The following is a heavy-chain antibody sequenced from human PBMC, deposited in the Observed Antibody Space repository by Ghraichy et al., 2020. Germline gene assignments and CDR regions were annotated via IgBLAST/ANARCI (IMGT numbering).Heavy chain of an antibody. J-gene: IGHJ3*02. CDR3: ARDDGVLEWLRLGAFDI. Sequence: GGSLRLSCAASGFTFSDYYMSWIRQAPGKGLEWVSYISSSGSTIYYADSVKGRFTISRDKAKNSLYLQMNCLRAEDTAVYYCARDDGVLEWLRLGAFDIWGQGTIVTVTS. CDR2: ISSSGSTI. V-gene: IGHV3-11*01. D-gene: IGHD3-3*01. CDR1: GFTFSDYY.